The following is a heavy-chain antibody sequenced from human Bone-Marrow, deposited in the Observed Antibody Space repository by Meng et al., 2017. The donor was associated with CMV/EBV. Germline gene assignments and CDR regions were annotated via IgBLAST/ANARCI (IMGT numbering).Heavy chain of an antibody. CDR1: GFTFSSYA. D-gene: IGHD6-6*01. J-gene: IGHJ6*02. CDR2: ISYDGSNK. CDR3: AREGIAARSVPYYHYGMDV. V-gene: IGHV3-30*04. Sequence: GESLKISCAASGFTFSSYAMHWVRQAPGKGLEWVAVISYDGSNKYYADSVKGRFTISRDNAKNSLYLQMNSLRAEDTAVYYCAREGIAARSVPYYHYGMDVWGQGTTVTVSS.